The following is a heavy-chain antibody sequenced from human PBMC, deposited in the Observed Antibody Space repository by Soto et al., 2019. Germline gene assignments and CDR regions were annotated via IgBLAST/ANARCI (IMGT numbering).Heavy chain of an antibody. CDR1: GASIRRDAYY. CDR3: ASGPWNILTVFFDY. Sequence: SETLSLTCSVSGASIRRDAYYWSWIRQHPGKGLEWIGYTYYSGSTYYNLSLKSRVSISLDTFSNQFSLKLRSVTAADTAVYYCASGPWNILTVFFDYWGQGALVTVSS. J-gene: IGHJ4*02. D-gene: IGHD3-9*01. CDR2: TYYSGST. V-gene: IGHV4-31*03.